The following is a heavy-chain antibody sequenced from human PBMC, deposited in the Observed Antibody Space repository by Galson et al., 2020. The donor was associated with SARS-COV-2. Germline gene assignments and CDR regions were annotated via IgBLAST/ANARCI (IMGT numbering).Heavy chain of an antibody. V-gene: IGHV3-23*01. CDR1: GFTFSSYA. D-gene: IGHD2-21*02. J-gene: IGHJ4*02. Sequence: GGSLRLSCAASGFTFSSYAISWVRQAPGKGLEWFSAISGSGSSTYYADSVKGRFTISRDNSKNTLSLQMNSLRAEDTAVYYCAKGGGDSRLYYFDFWGQGTLVAVSS. CDR3: AKGGGDSRLYYFDF. CDR2: ISGSGSST.